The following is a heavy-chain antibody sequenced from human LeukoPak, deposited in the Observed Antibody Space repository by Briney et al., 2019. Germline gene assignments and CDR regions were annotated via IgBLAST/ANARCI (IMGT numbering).Heavy chain of an antibody. J-gene: IGHJ5*02. CDR3: AKPAYSSGWRPNYNWFDP. CDR1: GFTFSSYG. V-gene: IGHV3-30*02. Sequence: GGSLRLSCAASGFTFSSYGMHWVRQAPGKGLEWVAFIRYDGSNKYYADSVKSRFTISRDNSKNTLYLQMNSLRAEDTAVYYCAKPAYSSGWRPNYNWFDPWGQGTLVTDSS. D-gene: IGHD6-19*01. CDR2: IRYDGSNK.